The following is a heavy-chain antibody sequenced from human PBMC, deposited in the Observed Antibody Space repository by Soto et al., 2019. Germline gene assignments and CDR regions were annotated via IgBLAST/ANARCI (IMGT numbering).Heavy chain of an antibody. Sequence: LSLTCTVSGGSISSDYWSWIRQPPGKGLEWIGYIYYTGSTNYNPSLKSRVTISLDTSKNQFSLKLSSVTAADTAVYFCARDRLSEQQLGGYYYYDMDVWGQGTTVTV. CDR1: GGSISSDY. D-gene: IGHD6-13*01. J-gene: IGHJ6*02. V-gene: IGHV4-59*01. CDR3: ARDRLSEQQLGGYYYYDMDV. CDR2: IYYTGST.